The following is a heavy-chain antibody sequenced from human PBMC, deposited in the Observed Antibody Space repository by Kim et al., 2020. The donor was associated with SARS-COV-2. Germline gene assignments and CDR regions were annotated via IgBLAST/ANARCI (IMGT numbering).Heavy chain of an antibody. CDR3: ARDFPPDYYGSGSPLDY. J-gene: IGHJ4*02. Sequence: LKSRVTRSVDPSKNQFSLRLSSVTAADTAVYYCARDFPPDYYGSGSPLDYWGQGTLVTVSS. V-gene: IGHV4-30-2*04. D-gene: IGHD3-10*01.